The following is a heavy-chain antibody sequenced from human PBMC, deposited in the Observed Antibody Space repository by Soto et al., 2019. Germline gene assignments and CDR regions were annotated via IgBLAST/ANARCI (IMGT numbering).Heavy chain of an antibody. J-gene: IGHJ3*01. Sequence: SETLSLTCAFSVFFISSGNYWGWIRKPPGKGLEWIGGIFHGGNTYYNPSLKSRVTISVDMSKNQFSLKLNSVTAADTAVYYCASARWYDAFDVWGQGTVVTVSS. D-gene: IGHD2-15*01. V-gene: IGHV4-38-2*01. CDR3: ASARWYDAFDV. CDR2: IFHGGNT. CDR1: VFFISSGNY.